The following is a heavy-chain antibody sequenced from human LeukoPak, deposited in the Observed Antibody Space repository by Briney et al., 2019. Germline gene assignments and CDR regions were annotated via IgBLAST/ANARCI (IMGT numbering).Heavy chain of an antibody. J-gene: IGHJ4*02. CDR2: IKQDGSEK. Sequence: GGSLRLSCAASGFTFRDYWMNWVRQAPGKGLEWVASIKQDGSEKYYVDSVKGRFTISRDNAKNSLYLQMNSLRAEDTAVYYCARDGTSVVDSLDYWGQGTLVTVSS. CDR1: GFTFRDYW. V-gene: IGHV3-7*05. D-gene: IGHD2-15*01. CDR3: ARDGTSVVDSLDY.